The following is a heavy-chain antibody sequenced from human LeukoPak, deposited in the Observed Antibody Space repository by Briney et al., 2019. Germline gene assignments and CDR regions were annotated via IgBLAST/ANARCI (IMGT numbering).Heavy chain of an antibody. Sequence: GGSLRLSCAVSGFNFNNYGVSWVRQAPGKGPEWVSAIGATNDSTYYADSVKGRFTISRDNSRNTVYLQMNSLRVADTALYFCARENIFDFWGQGTLVTVSS. CDR1: GFNFNNYG. CDR3: ARENIFDF. CDR2: IGATNDST. J-gene: IGHJ4*01. V-gene: IGHV3-23*01. D-gene: IGHD2/OR15-2a*01.